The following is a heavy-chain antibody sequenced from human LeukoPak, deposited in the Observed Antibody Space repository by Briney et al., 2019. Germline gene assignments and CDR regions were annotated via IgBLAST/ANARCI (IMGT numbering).Heavy chain of an antibody. Sequence: PGGSLRLSCAASGFTFSSYAMSWVRQAPGKGVEGVSAISGSGGSTYYAASVRGRFTISRDNSKNTLYLQMNSLRAEDTAVYYCAKDSPASLGYCSSTSCSSFFDYWGQGTLVTVSS. D-gene: IGHD2-2*01. V-gene: IGHV3-23*01. J-gene: IGHJ4*02. CDR1: GFTFSSYA. CDR2: ISGSGGST. CDR3: AKDSPASLGYCSSTSCSSFFDY.